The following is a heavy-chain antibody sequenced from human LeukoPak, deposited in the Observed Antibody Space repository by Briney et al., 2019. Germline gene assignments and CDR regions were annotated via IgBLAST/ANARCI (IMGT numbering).Heavy chain of an antibody. J-gene: IGHJ4*02. D-gene: IGHD1-14*01. Sequence: ASVKVSCKASGYTFTGYYMYWVRQAPGQGLEWMGWINPNSGGTNYAQKFQGRVTMTRDTSISTAYMELSSLRSDDTVVYYCAREGRTLPAFDYWGQGTQVTVSS. CDR2: INPNSGGT. V-gene: IGHV1-2*02. CDR3: AREGRTLPAFDY. CDR1: GYTFTGYY.